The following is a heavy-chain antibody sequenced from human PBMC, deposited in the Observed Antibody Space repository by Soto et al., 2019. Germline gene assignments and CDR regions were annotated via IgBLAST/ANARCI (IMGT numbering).Heavy chain of an antibody. J-gene: IGHJ6*02. Sequence: QVQLVQSGAAVKKPGSSVKVSCKASGGTFSSYAISWVRQAPGQGLEWMGGIIPIFGTANYAQKFQGRVTITADESTSTAYMELSSLRSEDTAVYYCARGPTATVTTDYYYYGMDVWGQGTTVTVSS. D-gene: IGHD4-17*01. CDR3: ARGPTATVTTDYYYYGMDV. CDR1: GGTFSSYA. V-gene: IGHV1-69*12. CDR2: IIPIFGTA.